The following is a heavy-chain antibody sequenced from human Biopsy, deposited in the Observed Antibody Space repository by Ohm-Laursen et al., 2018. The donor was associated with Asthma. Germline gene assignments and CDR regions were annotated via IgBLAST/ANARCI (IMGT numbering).Heavy chain of an antibody. CDR2: INPNSGGT. D-gene: IGHD1-7*01. V-gene: IGHV1-2*06. CDR1: GNTFSGYY. Sequence: GASVKVSCKVSGNTFSGYYLHWVRQAPGQGLEWMGRINPNSGGTNYAQKFQGRVTMTRDTSISTAYMELSRLRSDDTAVYYCAREGITGTTAWFDPWGQGTLVTVSS. CDR3: AREGITGTTAWFDP. J-gene: IGHJ5*02.